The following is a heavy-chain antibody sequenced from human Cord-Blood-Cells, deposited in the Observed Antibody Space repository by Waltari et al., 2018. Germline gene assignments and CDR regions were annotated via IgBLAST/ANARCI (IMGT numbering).Heavy chain of an antibody. CDR2: ISGSGGST. Sequence: EVQLLESGGGLVQPGGSLRLSCAASGFTFSSYALRWVRQAPGKGLEWVSAISGSGGSTYYADSVKGRFTISRDNSKNTLYLQMNSLRAEDTAVYYCAKSSPSSDAFDIWGQGTMVTVSS. CDR1: GFTFSSYA. V-gene: IGHV3-23*01. D-gene: IGHD6-6*01. CDR3: AKSSPSSDAFDI. J-gene: IGHJ3*02.